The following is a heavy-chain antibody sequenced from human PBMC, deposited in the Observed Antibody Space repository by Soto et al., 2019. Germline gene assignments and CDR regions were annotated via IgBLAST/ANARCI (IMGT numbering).Heavy chain of an antibody. Sequence: GGSLRLSCAASGFTFSSYAMSWVRQAPGKGLEWVSAISGSGGSTYYADSVKGRFTISRDNSKNTLYLQMNILRAEDTAVYYCAKVLWLGVTTDNSNDYWGQGTLVTVSS. J-gene: IGHJ4*02. CDR2: ISGSGGST. D-gene: IGHD3-10*01. CDR3: AKVLWLGVTTDNSNDY. CDR1: GFTFSSYA. V-gene: IGHV3-23*01.